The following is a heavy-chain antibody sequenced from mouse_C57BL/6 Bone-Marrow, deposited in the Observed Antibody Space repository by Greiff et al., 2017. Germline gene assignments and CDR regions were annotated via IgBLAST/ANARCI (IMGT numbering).Heavy chain of an antibody. CDR2: ISSGGCYT. CDR1: GFTFSSYG. Sequence: EVMLVESGGDLVKPGGSLKLSCAASGFTFSSYGMSWVRQTPDKRLEWVATISSGGCYTYYPASVKGRFTISRDNSKNTLYLQMSSLKSEDTAMYYCARPYGSSRAWFAYWGQGTLVTGSA. J-gene: IGHJ3*01. V-gene: IGHV5-6*02. D-gene: IGHD1-1*01. CDR3: ARPYGSSRAWFAY.